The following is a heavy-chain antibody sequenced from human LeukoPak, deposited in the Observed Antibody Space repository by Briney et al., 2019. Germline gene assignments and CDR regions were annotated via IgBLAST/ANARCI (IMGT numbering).Heavy chain of an antibody. CDR2: INHSGST. CDR1: GGSISSSSYY. Sequence: PSETLSLTCTVSGGSISSSSYYWGWIRQPPGKGLEWIGEINHSGSTNYNPSLKSRVTISVDTSKNQFSLKLGSVTAADTAVYYCARGQQDIVVVVAATFYFDYWGQGTLVTVSS. V-gene: IGHV4-39*07. CDR3: ARGQQDIVVVVAATFYFDY. J-gene: IGHJ4*02. D-gene: IGHD2-15*01.